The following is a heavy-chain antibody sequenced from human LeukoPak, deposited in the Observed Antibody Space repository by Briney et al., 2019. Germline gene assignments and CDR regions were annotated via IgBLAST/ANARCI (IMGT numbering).Heavy chain of an antibody. D-gene: IGHD3-10*01. CDR3: ARLRSAQPGFRGVTIRYNWFDP. J-gene: IGHJ5*02. CDR1: GGSISSGGYY. Sequence: SETLSLTCTVSGGSISSGGYYWSWIRQHPGKGLEWIGYIYYSGSTYYNPSLKSRVTISVDTSKNQFSLKLSSVTAADTAVYYCARLRSAQPGFRGVTIRYNWFDPWGQGTLVTVSS. CDR2: IYYSGST. V-gene: IGHV4-31*03.